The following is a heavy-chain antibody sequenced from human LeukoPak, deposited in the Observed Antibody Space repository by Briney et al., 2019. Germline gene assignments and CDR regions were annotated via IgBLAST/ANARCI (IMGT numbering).Heavy chain of an antibody. CDR1: GGSISSSSYY. CDR2: IYYSGST. J-gene: IGHJ1*01. CDR3: ARHPRWYSSGWSCPLYFQH. D-gene: IGHD6-19*01. V-gene: IGHV4-39*01. Sequence: PSETLSLTCTVSGGSISSSSYYWGWIRPPPGKGLEWIGGIYYSGSTYYNPSLKSRVTISVDTSKNQFSLKLSSVTATDTAVYYCARHPRWYSSGWSCPLYFQHWGQGTLVTVSS.